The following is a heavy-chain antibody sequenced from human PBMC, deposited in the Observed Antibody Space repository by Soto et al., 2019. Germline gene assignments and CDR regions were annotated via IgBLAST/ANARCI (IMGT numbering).Heavy chain of an antibody. V-gene: IGHV3-30*18. Sequence: PGGSLRLSCAASGFTFSSYGMHWVRQAPGKGLEWVAVISYDGSNKYYADSVKGRFTISRDNSKNTLYLQMNSLRAEDTAVYYCAKDVSRPYYDILTGYYLRYYYYGMDVWGQGTTVTVSS. CDR2: ISYDGSNK. D-gene: IGHD3-9*01. J-gene: IGHJ6*02. CDR3: AKDVSRPYYDILTGYYLRYYYYGMDV. CDR1: GFTFSSYG.